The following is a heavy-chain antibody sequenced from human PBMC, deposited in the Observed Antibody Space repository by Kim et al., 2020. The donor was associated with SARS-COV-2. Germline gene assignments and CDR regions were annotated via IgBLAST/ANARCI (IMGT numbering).Heavy chain of an antibody. CDR2: INHSGRT. CDR3: ARRLSNSSGWGSHYCDL. D-gene: IGHD3-10*01. CDR1: GGSFSGYY. V-gene: IGHV4-34*01. Sequence: SETLSLTCAVYGGSFSGYYWSWIRQPPGKGLEWIGEINHSGRTNYNPSLKSRVTISVDTYKNQFSLKLTSVTAADTAVYYCARRLSNSSGWGSHYCDLWGQRTLVTVCS. J-gene: IGHJ4*02.